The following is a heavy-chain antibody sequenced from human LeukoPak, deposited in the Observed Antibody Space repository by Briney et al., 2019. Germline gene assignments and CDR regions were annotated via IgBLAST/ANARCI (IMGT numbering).Heavy chain of an antibody. J-gene: IGHJ4*02. Sequence: GGSLRLSCAATGFTFSGYAMSWVRLAPGEGLEWVSAITAGGDSTYYAESVKGRFTISRDNLKNMVFLQMSTLRAEDTAIYYCAKSHASIWNVYDYWGQGTLVTVSS. V-gene: IGHV3-23*01. CDR2: ITAGGDST. D-gene: IGHD6-13*01. CDR1: GFTFSGYA. CDR3: AKSHASIWNVYDY.